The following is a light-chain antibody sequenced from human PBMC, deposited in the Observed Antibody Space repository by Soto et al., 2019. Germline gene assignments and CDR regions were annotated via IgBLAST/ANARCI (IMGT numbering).Light chain of an antibody. V-gene: IGKV3-15*01. CDR2: DAS. CDR1: QSVNSN. CDR3: QQYNFWPPIT. J-gene: IGKJ5*01. Sequence: EIVMTQSPATLSVSPGERATLSCRASQSVNSNLAWYRQKPGQAPRLLISDASTRATGVPARFSGSGSGTEFTLIISSLQSEDSGIYYCQQYNFWPPITFGQGTRLEIK.